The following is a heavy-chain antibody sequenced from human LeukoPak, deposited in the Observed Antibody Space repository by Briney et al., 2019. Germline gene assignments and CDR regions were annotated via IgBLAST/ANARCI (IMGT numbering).Heavy chain of an antibody. V-gene: IGHV4-4*09. CDR3: ARRGRRYSSGWYFDY. CDR2: IYISGST. Sequence: SETLSLTCTVSGVSISSYYWSWLRQPPGKGLEWIGYIYISGSTNYNPSLKSRVTISVDTSKNQSSLKLSSVTAADTAVYYCARRGRRYSSGWYFDYWGQGTLVTVSS. CDR1: GVSISSYY. J-gene: IGHJ4*02. D-gene: IGHD6-19*01.